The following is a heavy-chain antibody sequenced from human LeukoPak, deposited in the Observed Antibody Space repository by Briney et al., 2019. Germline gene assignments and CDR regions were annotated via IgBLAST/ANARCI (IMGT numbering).Heavy chain of an antibody. CDR2: IRYDGSNK. CDR1: GFTFSSYG. D-gene: IGHD6-6*01. V-gene: IGHV3-30*02. CDR3: AKDGRIAARTGNYFDY. J-gene: IGHJ4*02. Sequence: GRSLRLSCAASGFTFSSYGMHWVRQAPGKGLEWVAFIRYDGSNKYYADSVKGRFTISRDNSKNTLYLQMNSLRAEDTAVYYCAKDGRIAARTGNYFDYWGQGTLVTVSS.